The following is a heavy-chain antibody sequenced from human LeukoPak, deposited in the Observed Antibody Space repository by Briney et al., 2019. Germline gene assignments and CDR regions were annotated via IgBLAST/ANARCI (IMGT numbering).Heavy chain of an antibody. V-gene: IGHV4-39*07. J-gene: IGHJ2*01. D-gene: IGHD2-2*01. CDR1: GGSISSSSYY. CDR2: IYYSGST. CDR3: ARDRGPIVVVPAAMVGLWYFDL. Sequence: SETLSLTCTVSGGSISSSSYYWGWIRQPPGKGLEWIGSIYYSGSTYYNPSLKSRVTISVDTSKNQFSLKLSSVTAADTAVYYCARDRGPIVVVPAAMVGLWYFDLWGRGTLVTVSS.